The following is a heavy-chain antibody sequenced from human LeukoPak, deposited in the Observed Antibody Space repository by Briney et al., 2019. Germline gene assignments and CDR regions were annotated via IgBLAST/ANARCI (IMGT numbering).Heavy chain of an antibody. V-gene: IGHV4-61*02. CDR2: ISNSGTT. CDR1: GGSISSGSYY. CDR3: ARWDGDP. Sequence: PSQTLSLTCTVSGGSISSGSYYWTWIRQPAGKGLEWIGRISNSGTTNYNPSLKSRVTMSVDTSRNQFSLNLNSVTAADTAIYYCARWDGDPGGQGTLVTVSS. J-gene: IGHJ5*02. D-gene: IGHD1-26*01.